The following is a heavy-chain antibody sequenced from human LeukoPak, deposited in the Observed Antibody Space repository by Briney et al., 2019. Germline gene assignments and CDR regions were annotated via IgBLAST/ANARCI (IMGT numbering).Heavy chain of an antibody. J-gene: IGHJ6*02. CDR2: INHSGST. CDR1: GGSFSNYY. V-gene: IGHV4-34*01. Sequence: SETLSLTCAVYGGSFSNYYWSWIRQPPGKGLEWIGEINHSGSTNYNPSLKSRVTISIDTSKNQFSLNLNSVTAADTAVYYCARDTPRRYDFWSGRYGMDVWGRGTTVTVSS. CDR3: ARDTPRRYDFWSGRYGMDV. D-gene: IGHD3-3*01.